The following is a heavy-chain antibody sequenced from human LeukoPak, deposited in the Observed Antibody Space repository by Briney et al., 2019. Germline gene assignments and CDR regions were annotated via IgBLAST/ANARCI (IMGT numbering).Heavy chain of an antibody. J-gene: IGHJ4*02. Sequence: PSDTLSLTCTVSGASISSTSYYWGWIRQPPGKGLEWIGSTYYRGTTYYNPSLKSRVTISVDTSKNQFSLKLSSVTAADTAVYYCAREKTGYPNYYFDYWGQGTLVTVSS. CDR1: GASISSTSYY. CDR2: TYYRGTT. D-gene: IGHD1-14*01. CDR3: AREKTGYPNYYFDY. V-gene: IGHV4-39*07.